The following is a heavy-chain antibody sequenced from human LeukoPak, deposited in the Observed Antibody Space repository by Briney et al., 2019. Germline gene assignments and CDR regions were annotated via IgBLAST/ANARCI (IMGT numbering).Heavy chain of an antibody. CDR1: GFTFSSFR. CDR2: MNSDGSSI. Sequence: GGSLRLSCAGSGFTFSSFRMHWVRQGPGKGLVWVSGMNSDGSSIVYADSVKGRFTISRDNAKNMLYLQMNSLRVDDTAVYYCARGEASSGYDWGQGTLVTVSS. V-gene: IGHV3-74*01. J-gene: IGHJ4*02. CDR3: ARGEASSGYD. D-gene: IGHD6-13*01.